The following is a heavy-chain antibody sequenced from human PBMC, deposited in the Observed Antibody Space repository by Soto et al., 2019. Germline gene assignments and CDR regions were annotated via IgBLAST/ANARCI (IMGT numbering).Heavy chain of an antibody. D-gene: IGHD3-10*01. CDR2: ISDYNGNT. CDR1: GYTFTSYG. CDR3: AREGYYSGSGSYSPPRYYGMDV. V-gene: IGHV1-18*01. Sequence: ASVKVSCEASGYTFTSYGISWVRQAPGQGLEWMGWISDYNGNTYYEKEFQGRVTMTTDTSTRTAYMELKSLRSDDTAVYYCAREGYYSGSGSYSPPRYYGMDVWGQGTTVTVS. J-gene: IGHJ6*02.